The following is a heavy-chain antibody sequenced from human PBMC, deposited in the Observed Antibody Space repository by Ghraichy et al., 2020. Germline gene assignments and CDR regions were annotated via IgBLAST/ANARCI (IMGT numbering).Heavy chain of an antibody. V-gene: IGHV4-39*01. CDR2: IYYSGST. CDR3: AGDGVTIFARGSFDY. J-gene: IGHJ4*02. CDR1: GGSISNNNYY. Sequence: SETLSLTCTVSGGSISNNNYYWAWIRQPPGQGLEWIGSIYYSGSTYYNPSLKSRVTISVDTSKNQFSLKLSSVSATDTAVYYCAGDGVTIFARGSFDYWGQGTQVTVSS. D-gene: IGHD3-3*01.